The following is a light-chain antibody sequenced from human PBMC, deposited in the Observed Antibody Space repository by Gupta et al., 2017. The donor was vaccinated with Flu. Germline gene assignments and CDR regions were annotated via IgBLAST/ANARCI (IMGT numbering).Light chain of an antibody. V-gene: IGKV3-20*01. Sequence: DIVLTQPPGPVSLSLGERVTLSCRASQKIISTSLAWFQQRPGQTPRLLIHGVSRRATGIPDRISGSGSGTDFTLTITSVEPEDFGIYYCQQYGSTPLNFGGGSRIEIK. CDR2: GVS. CDR3: QQYGSTPLN. CDR1: QKIISTS. J-gene: IGKJ4*01.